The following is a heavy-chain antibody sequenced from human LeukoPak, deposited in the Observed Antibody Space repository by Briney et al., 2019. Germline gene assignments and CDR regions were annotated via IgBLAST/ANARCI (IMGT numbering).Heavy chain of an antibody. CDR2: IKQDGSEK. V-gene: IGHV3-7*03. CDR3: ARGMYSSSWSWYYYYGMDV. J-gene: IGHJ6*02. Sequence: GGSLRLSCAASGFTFSSYAMSWVRQAPGKGLEWVANIKQDGSEKYYVDSVKGRFTISRDNAKNSLYLQMNSLRAEDTAVYYCARGMYSSSWSWYYYYGMDVWGQGTTVTVSS. CDR1: GFTFSSYA. D-gene: IGHD6-13*01.